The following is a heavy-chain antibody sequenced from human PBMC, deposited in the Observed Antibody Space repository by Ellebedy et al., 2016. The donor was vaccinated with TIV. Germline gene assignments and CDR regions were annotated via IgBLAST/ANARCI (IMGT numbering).Heavy chain of an antibody. V-gene: IGHV4-59*08. J-gene: IGHJ5*02. CDR2: FYYRWST. Sequence: MPSETLSLTCTVSGGSITTYYWSWIRQPPGKGLEWIGSFYYRWSTNYNPSLKSRVTISVDTSKHQFSLKLRSVTAADTAVYYCARHVTLSSAVRINNWFDPWGQGTLVTVSS. CDR3: ARHVTLSSAVRINNWFDP. CDR1: GGSITTYY. D-gene: IGHD6-6*01.